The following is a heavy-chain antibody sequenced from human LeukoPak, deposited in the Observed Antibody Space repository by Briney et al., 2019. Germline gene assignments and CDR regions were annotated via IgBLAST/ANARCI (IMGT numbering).Heavy chain of an antibody. D-gene: IGHD6-6*01. J-gene: IGHJ5*02. Sequence: GGSLRLSCAASGFTVSSNYMSWVRQAPGKGLEWVSVIYSGGSTYYADSVKGRFTISRDNSKNALYLQMNSLRAEDTAVYYCARGSRQTGFDPWGQGTLVTDCS. V-gene: IGHV3-66*02. CDR1: GFTVSSNY. CDR3: ARGSRQTGFDP. CDR2: IYSGGST.